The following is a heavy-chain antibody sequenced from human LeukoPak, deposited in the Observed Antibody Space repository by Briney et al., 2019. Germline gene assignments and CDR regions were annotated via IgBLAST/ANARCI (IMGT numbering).Heavy chain of an antibody. J-gene: IGHJ4*02. V-gene: IGHV3-7*03. Sequence: GGSLRLSCAASGFTFTSYWMSWVRQAPGRGLEWVANINQDGSEKYYVDSVKGRFTISRDNAKNSLYLQMNSLRAEDTAVYYCAKDIAARFYFDYWGQGTLVTVSS. D-gene: IGHD6-6*01. CDR3: AKDIAARFYFDY. CDR2: INQDGSEK. CDR1: GFTFTSYW.